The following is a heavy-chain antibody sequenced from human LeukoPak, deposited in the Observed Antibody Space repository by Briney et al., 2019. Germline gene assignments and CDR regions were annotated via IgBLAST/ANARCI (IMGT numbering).Heavy chain of an antibody. D-gene: IGHD2-15*01. V-gene: IGHV3-74*01. Sequence: GGSLRLSCAPFGFTFSSYWMHWVRRAPGKGLMWVSRINTDGSSTNYADSVEGRFTISRDNAKNTLYLQMNSLRAEDTAVYYCARGLQGIDYWGQGTLVTVSS. CDR2: INTDGSST. CDR1: GFTFSSYW. J-gene: IGHJ4*02. CDR3: ARGLQGIDY.